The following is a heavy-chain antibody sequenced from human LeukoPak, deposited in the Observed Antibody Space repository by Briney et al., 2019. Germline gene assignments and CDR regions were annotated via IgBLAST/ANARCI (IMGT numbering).Heavy chain of an antibody. D-gene: IGHD4-17*01. CDR2: ISAYNGNT. Sequence: EASVKVSCKASGYTFTGYYMHWVRQAPGQGLEWMGWISAYNGNTNYAQKLQGRVTMTTDTSTSTAYMELGSLRSDDTAVYYCAREVDRRSYDDYDLYFDYWGQGTLVTVSS. V-gene: IGHV1-18*04. CDR3: AREVDRRSYDDYDLYFDY. CDR1: GYTFTGYY. J-gene: IGHJ4*02.